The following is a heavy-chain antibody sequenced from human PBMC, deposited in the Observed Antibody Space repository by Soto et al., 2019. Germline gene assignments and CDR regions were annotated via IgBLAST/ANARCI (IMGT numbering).Heavy chain of an antibody. D-gene: IGHD4-17*01. V-gene: IGHV4-34*01. Sequence: SETLSLTCAVYGGSFSGYYWSWIRQPPGKGLEWIGEINHSGSTNYNPSLKSRVTISVDTSKNQFSLKLSSVTAADTAVYYCARVGYGGLTVLDYWGQGTLVTVSS. J-gene: IGHJ4*02. CDR3: ARVGYGGLTVLDY. CDR2: INHSGST. CDR1: GGSFSGYY.